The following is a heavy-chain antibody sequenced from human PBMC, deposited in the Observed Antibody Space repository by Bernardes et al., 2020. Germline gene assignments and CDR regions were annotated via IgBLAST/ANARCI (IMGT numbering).Heavy chain of an antibody. D-gene: IGHD4-17*01. CDR2: MNPNSGNT. CDR1: GYTFTSYD. J-gene: IGHJ6*02. CDR3: ARGLTTVVTPPHYYYYYGMDV. V-gene: IGHV1-8*01. Sequence: ASVKVSCKASGYTFTSYDINWVRQATGQGLEWMGWMNPNSGNTGYAQKFQGRVTMTRNTSISTAYMELSSLRSEDTAVYYCARGLTTVVTPPHYYYYYGMDVWGQGTTVTVSS.